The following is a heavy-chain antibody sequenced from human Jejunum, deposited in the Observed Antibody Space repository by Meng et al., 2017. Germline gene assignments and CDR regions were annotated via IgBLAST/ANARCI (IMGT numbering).Heavy chain of an antibody. Sequence: GASLKISCAASGFAFSAYWMTWVRQGPGKGLEWVANIKQDGSETYYVDSVKGRFIISRDNAKTSLYLQMSSLRAEDTAVYYCARREGSGTFIFDSWGQGSLVTVSS. D-gene: IGHD3-10*01. CDR2: IKQDGSET. CDR1: GFAFSAYW. V-gene: IGHV3-7*01. J-gene: IGHJ4*02. CDR3: ARREGSGTFIFDS.